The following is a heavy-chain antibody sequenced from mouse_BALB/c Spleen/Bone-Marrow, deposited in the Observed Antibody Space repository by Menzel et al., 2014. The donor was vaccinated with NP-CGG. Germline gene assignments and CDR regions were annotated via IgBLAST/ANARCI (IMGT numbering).Heavy chain of an antibody. CDR1: GNTFTSYD. V-gene: IGHV1-85*01. CDR2: IFPGDSTT. CDR3: VRSRLRDWYFDV. Sequence: QVQLNQSGVELVKPGASVKLSCKASGNTFTSYDINWVRQRPEQGLEWIGWIFPGDSTTKYNEKFKGKATLTIDKSSSTVHMQLSRLTSEDSAVYFCVRSRLRDWYFDVWGAGTTVTISS. D-gene: IGHD1-2*01. J-gene: IGHJ1*01.